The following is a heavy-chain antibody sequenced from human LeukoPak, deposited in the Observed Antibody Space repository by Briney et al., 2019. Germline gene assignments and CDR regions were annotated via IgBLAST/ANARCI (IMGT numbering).Heavy chain of an antibody. Sequence: GGSLRLSCAASGFTFSSYAMSWVRQAPGKGLEWVSVIYSGGSTYYADSVKGRFTISRDNSKNTLYLQMNSLRAEDTAVYYCARDVPYSKQQLGLWGQGTLVTVSS. J-gene: IGHJ4*02. CDR3: ARDVPYSKQQLGL. D-gene: IGHD6-13*01. CDR2: IYSGGST. V-gene: IGHV3-53*01. CDR1: GFTFSSYA.